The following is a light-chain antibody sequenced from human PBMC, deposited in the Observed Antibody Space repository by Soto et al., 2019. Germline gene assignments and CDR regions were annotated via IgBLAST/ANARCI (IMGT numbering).Light chain of an antibody. CDR2: AAS. V-gene: IGKV1-39*01. CDR1: QSISSY. J-gene: IGKJ1*01. CDR3: QQSYSTPRT. Sequence: DIPMTQSPSSLSASVGDRVTITCRASQSISSYLNWYQQKPGKAPKLLIYAASSLQSVVPSRFSGSGSGTDFTLTISSLQPEDFATYYSQQSYSTPRTFGQGTKVEIK.